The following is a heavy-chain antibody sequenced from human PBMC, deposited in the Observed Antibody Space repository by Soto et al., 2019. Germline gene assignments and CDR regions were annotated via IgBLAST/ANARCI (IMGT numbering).Heavy chain of an antibody. Sequence: QVQLVQSGAEVKKPGASVKVSCKTSGYTFTNHGINWVRQAPGQGLEWMGLRNPYNANVNYAQKLQGRVTMTKDTCTRTAYMHLRSLSSDDTAVYYCARDRVAALWGDAFDIWGQGTMVTVSS. CDR1: GYTFTNHG. V-gene: IGHV1-18*04. CDR3: ARDRVAALWGDAFDI. J-gene: IGHJ3*02. CDR2: RNPYNANV. D-gene: IGHD3-16*01.